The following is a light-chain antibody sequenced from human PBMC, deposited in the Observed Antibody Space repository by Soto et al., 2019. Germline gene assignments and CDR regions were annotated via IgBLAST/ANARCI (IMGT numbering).Light chain of an antibody. V-gene: IGLV2-14*01. CDR2: EVT. J-gene: IGLJ3*02. Sequence: QSALTQPASVSASPGQSITISCTGTSSDVSDYKYVSWYQQHPGKAPQLMIYEVTSRPSGVSNRFSGSTSGNTASLTISGLQDEDEAAYYCSSYTNKNTWVFGGGTQLTVL. CDR3: SSYTNKNTWV. CDR1: SSDVSDYKY.